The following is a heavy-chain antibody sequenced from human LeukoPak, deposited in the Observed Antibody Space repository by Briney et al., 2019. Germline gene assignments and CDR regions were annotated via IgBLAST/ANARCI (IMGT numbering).Heavy chain of an antibody. CDR3: ARGSSRGPRDAFDF. Sequence: GASVKVSCKASGYTFTSYYVHWVRQAPGQGLEWTGIISPSGASTSYAQKFQGRVTMTRDMSTSTVYMELSSLISEDTAVYDCARGSSRGPRDAFDFWGQGTMVTLSS. V-gene: IGHV1-46*01. CDR2: ISPSGAST. J-gene: IGHJ3*01. CDR1: GYTFTSYY. D-gene: IGHD5-12*01.